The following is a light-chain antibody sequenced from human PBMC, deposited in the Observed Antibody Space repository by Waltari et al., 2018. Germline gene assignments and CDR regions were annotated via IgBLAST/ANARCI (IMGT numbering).Light chain of an antibody. CDR3: QQSYSTPPT. J-gene: IGKJ1*01. Sequence: DIQMTQSPSSLSASVGDRVTITCLARQRISSYLNWYQQKPGKAPKLLIYAASSLQSGVPSRFRGIGSGTDFTLTISSLQPEDFATYYCQQSYSTPPTFGQGTKVEI. CDR2: AAS. CDR1: QRISSY. V-gene: IGKV1-39*01.